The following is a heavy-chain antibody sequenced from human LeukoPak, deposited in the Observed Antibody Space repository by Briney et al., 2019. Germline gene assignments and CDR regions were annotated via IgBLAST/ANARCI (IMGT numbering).Heavy chain of an antibody. CDR3: AKDSAHSYYYGSGSYYQF. CDR2: FSGGGDST. CDR1: GFTFSNYA. V-gene: IGHV3-23*01. D-gene: IGHD3-10*01. Sequence: GGSLRLSCAASGFTFSNYAMSWVRQAPGRGLEWVSAFSGGGDSTYYADSVKGRFTISRDNSRNTVYLQMSSLRAEDTALYYCAKDSAHSYYYGSGSYYQFWGQGTLVTVSS. J-gene: IGHJ4*02.